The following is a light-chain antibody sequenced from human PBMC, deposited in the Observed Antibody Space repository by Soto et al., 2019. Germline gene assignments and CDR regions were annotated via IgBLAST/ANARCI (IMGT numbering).Light chain of an antibody. V-gene: IGKV3-15*01. CDR1: QSVSSN. Sequence: EIVMTQSPATLPVSPGERATLSCRASQSVSSNLACYQQKPGQAPRLLIYGASTRATGIPARFSGSGSGTEFTLTISSLQSEDFAVYYCQQYNNWPPGTFGPGTKVDI. J-gene: IGKJ3*01. CDR3: QQYNNWPPGT. CDR2: GAS.